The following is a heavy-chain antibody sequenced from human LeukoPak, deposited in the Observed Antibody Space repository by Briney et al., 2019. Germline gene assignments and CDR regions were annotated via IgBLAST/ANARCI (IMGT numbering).Heavy chain of an antibody. CDR1: GGSITGSY. V-gene: IGHV4-59*08. J-gene: IGHJ4*02. Sequence: SETLSLTCSVSGGSITGSYWSWIRQSPGKGLEWIGHIYYSGTTNYSPSLRSRVTISVDTSNKQFSLKLRSVTAADTAVFYCARQRYSISSRPADFDYWGQGTLVTVSS. D-gene: IGHD6-6*01. CDR2: IYYSGTT. CDR3: ARQRYSISSRPADFDY.